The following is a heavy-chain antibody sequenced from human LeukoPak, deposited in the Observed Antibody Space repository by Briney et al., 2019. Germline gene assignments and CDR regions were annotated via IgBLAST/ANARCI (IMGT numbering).Heavy chain of an antibody. CDR2: IYSGGST. V-gene: IGHV3-66*01. CDR1: GFTVSSYY. Sequence: PGGSLRLSCAASGFTVSSYYMSWVRQAPGKGLEGVSVIYSGGSTYYADSVKGRFTISRDNSKNTLYLQMNSLRAEDTAVYYCARGASYYYGMDVWGQGTTVTVSS. J-gene: IGHJ6*02. CDR3: ARGASYYYGMDV.